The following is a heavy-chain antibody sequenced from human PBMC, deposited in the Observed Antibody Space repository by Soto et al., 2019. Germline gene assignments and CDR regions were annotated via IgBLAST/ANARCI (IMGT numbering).Heavy chain of an antibody. J-gene: IGHJ5*02. CDR3: ARDDYKDSGNNWFDP. CDR1: GGSITDYY. V-gene: IGHV4-4*07. CDR2: IYTKERT. Sequence: SETLSLTCTVSGGSITDYYWSWIRQPAGKGLEWIGRIYTKERTNYNLSFRNRVTMSVETSKIQFSLKLDAVTAADTAVYYCARDDYKDSGNNWFDPWGQGTLVTVSS. D-gene: IGHD3-16*01.